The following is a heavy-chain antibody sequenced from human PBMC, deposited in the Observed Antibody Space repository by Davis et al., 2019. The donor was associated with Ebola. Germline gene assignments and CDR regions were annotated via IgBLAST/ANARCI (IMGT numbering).Heavy chain of an antibody. CDR2: IIPIFDTA. V-gene: IGHV1-69*13. CDR3: ARLESLQRDAFDI. Sequence: AASVTVSCKTSGGTFSSYAISWVRQAPGQGLEWMGGIIPIFDTANYAQKFQGRVTITADESTSTAYMELSSLRSEDTAVYYCARLESLQRDAFDIWGQGTMVTVSS. CDR1: GGTFSSYA. J-gene: IGHJ3*02.